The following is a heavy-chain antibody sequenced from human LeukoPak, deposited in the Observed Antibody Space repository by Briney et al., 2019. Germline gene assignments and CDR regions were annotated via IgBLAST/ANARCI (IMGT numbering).Heavy chain of an antibody. CDR1: GYGFTGYY. V-gene: IGHV1/OR15-3*02. J-gene: IGHJ3*01. CDR3: ARVIYGDYSLSL. D-gene: IGHD4-17*01. CDR2: MNPNSGNT. Sequence: GASVKVSCKASGYGFTGYYMHWVRQATGQGLEWMGWMNPNSGNTKYSQKFQGRVTITRDTSASTAYMELSSLRSEDTAVYYCARVIYGDYSLSLWGQGTMVTVSS.